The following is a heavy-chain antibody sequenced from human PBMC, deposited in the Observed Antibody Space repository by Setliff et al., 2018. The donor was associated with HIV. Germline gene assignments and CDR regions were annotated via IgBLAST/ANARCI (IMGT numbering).Heavy chain of an antibody. Sequence: SETLSLTCTVSGGSISARSFFWGWVRQPPGKGLEWIGSIYYSGSIYYNPSLKSRVTISVAASDNQISLKMTSVTAADTAVYYCTRSNTSKSIDFWDQGTPVTVSS. CDR3: TRSNTSKSIDF. V-gene: IGHV4-39*07. CDR1: GGSISARSFF. CDR2: IYYSGSI. J-gene: IGHJ4*02.